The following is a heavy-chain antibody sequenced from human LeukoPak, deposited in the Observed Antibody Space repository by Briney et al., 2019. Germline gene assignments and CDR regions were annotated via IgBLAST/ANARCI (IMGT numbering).Heavy chain of an antibody. J-gene: IGHJ4*02. V-gene: IGHV4-59*01. CDR1: GGSIGTYY. Sequence: PSETLSLTCTVSGGSIGTYYWSWIRQLPGKGLEWIGYIHYSGSTNYNPSLKSRVTISVDRSKNQFSLKLSSVTAADTAVFYCARGLAGYSSSWCGRSFDYWGQGTLVTVSS. D-gene: IGHD6-13*01. CDR3: ARGLAGYSSSWCGRSFDY. CDR2: IHYSGST.